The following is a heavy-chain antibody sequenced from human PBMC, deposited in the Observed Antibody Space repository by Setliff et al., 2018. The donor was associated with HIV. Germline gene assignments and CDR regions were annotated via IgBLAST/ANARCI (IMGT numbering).Heavy chain of an antibody. CDR2: MNPKSGNT. CDR1: GYTFTGYH. Sequence: ASVKVSCKASGYTFTGYHIHWVRQAPGQGLEWMGWMNPKSGNTGYARKFQGRVTMTRKTSISTAYMELRSLTSDDTAMYYCSRDRSATWTPTTYWGQGTLVTVSS. V-gene: IGHV1-8*02. J-gene: IGHJ4*02. CDR3: SRDRSATWTPTTY. D-gene: IGHD6-25*01.